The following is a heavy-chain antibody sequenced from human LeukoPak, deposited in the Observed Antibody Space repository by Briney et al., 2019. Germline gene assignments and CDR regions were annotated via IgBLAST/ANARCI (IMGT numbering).Heavy chain of an antibody. D-gene: IGHD3-22*01. J-gene: IGHJ4*02. V-gene: IGHV3-23*01. CDR2: ISGSGGST. CDR1: GFTFSSYA. Sequence: PGGSLRLSCAASGFTFSSYAMSWVRQAPGKGLEWVSAISGSGGSTYYADSVKGRFTISRDNSKNTLYLQMNSLRAEDTAVYYCAKDGGYDSSGYYGFDYWGQGTLVTVSS. CDR3: AKDGGYDSSGYYGFDY.